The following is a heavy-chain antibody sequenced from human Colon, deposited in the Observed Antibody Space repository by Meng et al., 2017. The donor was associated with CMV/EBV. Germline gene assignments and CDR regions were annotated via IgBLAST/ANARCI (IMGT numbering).Heavy chain of an antibody. V-gene: IGHV1-2*02. J-gene: IGHJ4*02. D-gene: IGHD3-3*01. CDR1: GDTFSGYY. CDR2: IKTNSGGT. CDR3: ARAYDFWSGYSYYFDD. Sequence: ASVKVSCKGSGDTFSGYYIHWVRQAPGQGPEWMGYIKTNSGGTNSPQKFLGRVTMTRDTSINTAYMVLSRLRSDDTAVYYCARAYDFWSGYSYYFDDWGQGTLVTVSS.